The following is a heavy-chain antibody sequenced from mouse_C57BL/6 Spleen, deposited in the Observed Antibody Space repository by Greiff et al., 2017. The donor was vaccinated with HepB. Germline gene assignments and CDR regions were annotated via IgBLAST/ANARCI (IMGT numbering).Heavy chain of an antibody. CDR3: ARSSIVTYVDYAMDY. CDR1: GYSFTSYY. Sequence: QVQLQQSGPELVKPGASVKISCKASGYSFTSYYMHWVKQRPGQGLEWIGWIYPGSGNTKYNEKFKGKATLTADTSSSTAYMQLSSLTSEDSAVYYCARSSIVTYVDYAMDYWGQGTSVTVSS. CDR2: IYPGSGNT. D-gene: IGHD2-5*01. V-gene: IGHV1-66*01. J-gene: IGHJ4*01.